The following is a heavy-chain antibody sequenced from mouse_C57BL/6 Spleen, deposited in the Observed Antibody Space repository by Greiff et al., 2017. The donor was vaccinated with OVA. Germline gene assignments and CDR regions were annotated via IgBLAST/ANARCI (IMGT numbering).Heavy chain of an antibody. CDR3: ARGDYYGSGGLFAY. CDR2: INPSTGGT. CDR1: GYSFTGYY. J-gene: IGHJ3*01. Sequence: VQLQQSGPELVKPGASVKISCKASGYSFTGYYMNWVKQSPEKSLEWIGEINPSTGGTTYNQKFKAKATLTVDKSSSTAYMQLKSLTSEDSAVYYCARGDYYGSGGLFAYWGQGTLVTVSA. V-gene: IGHV1-42*01. D-gene: IGHD1-1*01.